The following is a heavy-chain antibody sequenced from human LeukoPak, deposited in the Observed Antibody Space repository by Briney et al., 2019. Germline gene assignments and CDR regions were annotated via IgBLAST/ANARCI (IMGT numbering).Heavy chain of an antibody. CDR1: GYTCTSYD. V-gene: IGHV1-8*02. J-gene: IGHJ4*02. CDR2: MKPNRGNT. Sequence: ASVKVSCKASGYTCTSYDINWVRQATGQGLEWIGWMKPNRGNTGYAQKFQGRVTMTRDTSISTAYMELSSLRSGDTAVYYCVAVVDTSFDYWGQGTPVTVSS. CDR3: VAVVDTSFDY. D-gene: IGHD2-15*01.